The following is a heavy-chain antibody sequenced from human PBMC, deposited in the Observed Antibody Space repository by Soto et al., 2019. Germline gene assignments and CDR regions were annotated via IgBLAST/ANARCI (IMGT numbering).Heavy chain of an antibody. J-gene: IGHJ6*02. CDR2: INPNSGGT. CDR3: ARGGGYDSSGYYYYYGMDV. D-gene: IGHD3-22*01. CDR1: GYTFTGYY. Sequence: EASVKVSCKASGYTFTGYYMHWVRQAPGQGLEWMGWINPNSGGTNYAQKFQGWVTMTRDTSISTAYMELSRLRSDDTAVYYCARGGGYDSSGYYYYYGMDVWGQGTTVTVSS. V-gene: IGHV1-2*04.